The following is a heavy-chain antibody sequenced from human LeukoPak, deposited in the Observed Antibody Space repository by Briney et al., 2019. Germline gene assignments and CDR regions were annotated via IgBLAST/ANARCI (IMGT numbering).Heavy chain of an antibody. D-gene: IGHD3-3*01. Sequence: AGGSLRLSCAASGFTFSSYWMSWVRQAPGKGLEWVANIKQDGSEKYYVDSVKGRFTISRDNAKNSLYLQMNSLRAEDTAVYYCARENGNYDFWSGYYGWFDPWGQGTLVTVSS. J-gene: IGHJ5*02. CDR1: GFTFSSYW. CDR3: ARENGNYDFWSGYYGWFDP. CDR2: IKQDGSEK. V-gene: IGHV3-7*01.